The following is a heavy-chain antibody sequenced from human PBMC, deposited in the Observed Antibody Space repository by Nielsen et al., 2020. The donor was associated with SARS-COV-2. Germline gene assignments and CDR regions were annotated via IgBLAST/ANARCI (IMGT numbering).Heavy chain of an antibody. CDR2: IYYRGST. D-gene: IGHD3-16*01. CDR1: GGSISSGGYY. J-gene: IGHJ3*02. V-gene: IGHV4-31*03. Sequence: SETLSLTCSVSGGSISSGGYYWNWIRQHPGKGLEWIGYIYYRGSTSNNPSLKSRASISVDPSKNQFSLKMRSVTVADTTVYFCANWGHAFDIWGQGTMVTVSS. CDR3: ANWGHAFDI.